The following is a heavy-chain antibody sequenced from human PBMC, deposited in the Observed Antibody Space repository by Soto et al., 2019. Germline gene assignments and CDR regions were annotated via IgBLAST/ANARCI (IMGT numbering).Heavy chain of an antibody. D-gene: IGHD1-7*01. V-gene: IGHV4-4*02. CDR1: GGSFTSNSW. J-gene: IGHJ4*02. Sequence: SETLSLTCAVSGGSFTSNSWWTWVRQPPGQGLEWIGEIYRTGSTNYNPSLKSRVTISLDKSENQFSLKVTSLTAADTAVYYCASRDPGTSVDYWGQGTLVTVSS. CDR3: ASRDPGTSVDY. CDR2: IYRTGST.